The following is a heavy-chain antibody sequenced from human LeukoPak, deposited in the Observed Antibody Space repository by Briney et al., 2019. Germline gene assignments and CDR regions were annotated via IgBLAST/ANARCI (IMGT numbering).Heavy chain of an antibody. Sequence: GASVKVSCKASGYTFTGYYMHWVRQAPGQGLEWMGWINPNSGGTNYAQKFQGRVTMTRDTSISTAYMELSRLRSDDTAVYYCARDRDFWSGYYYFDYWGQGTLVTVSS. D-gene: IGHD3-3*01. CDR1: GYTFTGYY. J-gene: IGHJ4*02. V-gene: IGHV1-2*02. CDR2: INPNSGGT. CDR3: ARDRDFWSGYYYFDY.